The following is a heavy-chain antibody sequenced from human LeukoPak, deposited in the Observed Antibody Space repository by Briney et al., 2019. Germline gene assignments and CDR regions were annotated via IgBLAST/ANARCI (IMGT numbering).Heavy chain of an antibody. V-gene: IGHV3-33*01. CDR1: GFTFTTYV. CDR2: IWDDGNNK. Sequence: GGSLRLSCAASGFTFTTYVMHWVRQAPGKGLDWVALIWDDGNNKYYADSVKGRFTISRDNSKNTLYLQMNSLRAEDTPVYSCSRDNGEWRLNWFDHWGQGTLVTVSS. CDR3: SRDNGEWRLNWFDH. J-gene: IGHJ5*02. D-gene: IGHD2-8*01.